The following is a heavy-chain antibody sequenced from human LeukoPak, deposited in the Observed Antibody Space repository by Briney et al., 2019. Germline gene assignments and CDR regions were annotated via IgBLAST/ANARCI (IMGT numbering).Heavy chain of an antibody. CDR3: ASLSLPYSSSWYSPYYYYMDV. Sequence: SETLSLTCTVSGGSISSGGYYWSWIRQPPGKGLEWIGSIYYSGSTNYNPSLKSRVTMSVDTSKNQFSLKLSSVTAADTAVYYCASLSLPYSSSWYSPYYYYMDVWGKGTTVTVSS. J-gene: IGHJ6*03. V-gene: IGHV4-39*07. CDR1: GGSISSGGYY. D-gene: IGHD6-13*01. CDR2: IYYSGST.